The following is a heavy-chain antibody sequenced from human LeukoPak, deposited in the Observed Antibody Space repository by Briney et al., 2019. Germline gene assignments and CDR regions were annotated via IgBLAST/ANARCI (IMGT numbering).Heavy chain of an antibody. Sequence: PTETLSLTCTVSGGSISSYYWSWIRQPPGKGLEWIGYIYYSGSANHNPSLKSRVTISVDTSKNQFSLKLSSVTAADTAVYYCARATYYYDSSGYWKLYYFDYWGQGTLVTVSS. CDR1: GGSISSYY. CDR2: IYYSGSA. D-gene: IGHD3-22*01. V-gene: IGHV4-59*01. J-gene: IGHJ4*02. CDR3: ARATYYYDSSGYWKLYYFDY.